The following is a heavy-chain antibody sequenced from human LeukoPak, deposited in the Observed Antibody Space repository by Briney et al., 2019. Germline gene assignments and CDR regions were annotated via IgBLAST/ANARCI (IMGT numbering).Heavy chain of an antibody. CDR3: ARGWGSTSSNYFDP. CDR1: GDSITSGNFY. D-gene: IGHD2-2*01. J-gene: IGHJ5*02. CDR2: IYGSGNT. V-gene: IGHV4-61*02. Sequence: SETLSLTCTVSGDSITSGNFYWSWIRQPAGKGLEWIGRIYGSGNTNYSPSLRSRVTISMDTSKNQFSLNLKSVTAADTAMCYCARGWGSTSSNYFDPWGPGTLVTVSS.